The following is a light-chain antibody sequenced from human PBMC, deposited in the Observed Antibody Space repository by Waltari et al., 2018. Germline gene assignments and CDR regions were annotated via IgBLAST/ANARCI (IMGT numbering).Light chain of an antibody. J-gene: IGKJ4*01. CDR3: VQGTHWVT. CDR2: DIT. V-gene: IGKV2-30*01. Sequence: DVVLTQSPLFLAVNPGQSVSISCKSSQSFLYSDGNTFLTCFHQRPGQSPRRLIYDITSRASGVPARFSGSGSGTNFTLNIAGVEADDAGVYFCVQGTHWVTFGGGT. CDR1: QSFLYSDGNTF.